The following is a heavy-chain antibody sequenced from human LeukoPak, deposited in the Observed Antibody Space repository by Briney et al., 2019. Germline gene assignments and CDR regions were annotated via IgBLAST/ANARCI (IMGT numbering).Heavy chain of an antibody. CDR3: ARSAR. CDR1: GFTSGTSW. CDR2: INQDGSAQ. V-gene: IGHV3-7*01. J-gene: IGHJ4*02. Sequence: SGGSLRLSCAASGFTSGTSWTSWVRQAPGKGLECVANINQDGSAQYYVDSVKGRITIYRDNAKRSLYLQMNSLRARDTAVYYCARSARWGQGTLVTVSS.